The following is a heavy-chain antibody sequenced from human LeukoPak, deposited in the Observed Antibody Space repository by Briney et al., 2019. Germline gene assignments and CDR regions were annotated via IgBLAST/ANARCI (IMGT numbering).Heavy chain of an antibody. CDR2: ISGSGGGT. V-gene: IGHV3-23*01. Sequence: GGSLRLSCAASGFTFNSYAMSWVRQAPEKGLEWVATISGSGGGTYYADSVKGRFTISRDDSKNTLRLQMNSLRAEDTAVYYCAKDLGRYRNNYFDYWGQGTLVTVSS. CDR3: AKDLGRYRNNYFDY. J-gene: IGHJ4*02. D-gene: IGHD1-26*01. CDR1: GFTFNSYA.